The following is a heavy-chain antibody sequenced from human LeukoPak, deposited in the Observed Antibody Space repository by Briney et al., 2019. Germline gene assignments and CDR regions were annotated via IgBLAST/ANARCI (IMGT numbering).Heavy chain of an antibody. V-gene: IGHV3-23*01. Sequence: PGGSLRLSCEASGFTFSSYAMSWVRQAPGKGLEWVAAISGPAGSWDYADSVKGRFTVSRDNSKNTLFLQVNSLRAEDTATYYCAKKVGLVSAPLWYFDVWGQGTLVAVSS. CDR3: AKKVGLVSAPLWYFDV. CDR2: ISGPAGSW. J-gene: IGHJ4*02. CDR1: GFTFSSYA. D-gene: IGHD5/OR15-5a*01.